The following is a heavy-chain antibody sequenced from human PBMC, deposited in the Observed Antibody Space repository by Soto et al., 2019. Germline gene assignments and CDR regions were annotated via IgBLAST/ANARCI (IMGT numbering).Heavy chain of an antibody. J-gene: IGHJ4*02. CDR2: INHSGST. CDR3: ARGNGYSSSWYDY. V-gene: IGHV4-34*01. D-gene: IGHD6-13*01. CDR1: GGSFSGYY. Sequence: QVQLQQWGAGLLKPSETLSLTCAVYGGSFSGYYWSWIRQPPGKGLEWIGEINHSGSTNYNPSLKSRVTISVDTSKNQFSLKLSSVTAADTAVYYCARGNGYSSSWYDYWGQGTLVTVSS.